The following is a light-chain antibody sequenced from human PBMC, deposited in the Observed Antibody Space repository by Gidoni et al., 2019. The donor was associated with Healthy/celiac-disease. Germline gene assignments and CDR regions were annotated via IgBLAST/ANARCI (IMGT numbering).Light chain of an antibody. CDR2: EVS. J-gene: IGLJ1*01. CDR1: SSDVGGYNY. CDR3: SSYTSISTYV. Sequence: QSALTQPASVSGSPGQSITISCTRTSSDVGGYNYVSWSQQHPGKAPKRMIYEVSNRPSGVSHRFPVSKSGNTASLTISGLQAEDEADYYCSSYTSISTYVFGTGTKVTVL. V-gene: IGLV2-14*01.